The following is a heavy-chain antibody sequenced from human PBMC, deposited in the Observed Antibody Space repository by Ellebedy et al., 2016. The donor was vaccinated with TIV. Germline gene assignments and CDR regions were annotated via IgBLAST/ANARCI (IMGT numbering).Heavy chain of an antibody. D-gene: IGHD7-27*01. CDR2: ISSSGGGH. J-gene: IGHJ4*02. CDR3: ASWDFDY. CDR1: GFTFSCSA. Sequence: GESLKISCSATGFTFSCSAMHLVRQAPGKGLEYVSAISSSGGGHFYTDSVKGRFTISRDNSENTLFLQMNSLRAEDTAVYWCASWDFDYWGQGTLVTVSS. V-gene: IGHV3-64*04.